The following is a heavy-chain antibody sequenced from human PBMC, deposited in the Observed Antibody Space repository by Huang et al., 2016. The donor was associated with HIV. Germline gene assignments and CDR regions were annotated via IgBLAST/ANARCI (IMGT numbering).Heavy chain of an antibody. CDR2: NHTNTGKP. D-gene: IGHD6-19*01. CDR3: AKNRWLDPDAFDI. J-gene: IGHJ3*02. V-gene: IGHV7-4-1*02. CDR1: GYTFTTYG. Sequence: QVQLVQSGSELKRPGASVTLSCKASGYTFTTYGVNWVRQAPGQGLEWRGWNHTNTGKPTYAQGLTGRVVFSLDTSVSTAYLQISGLKAEDTAIYYCAKNRWLDPDAFDIWGQGTMVTVSS.